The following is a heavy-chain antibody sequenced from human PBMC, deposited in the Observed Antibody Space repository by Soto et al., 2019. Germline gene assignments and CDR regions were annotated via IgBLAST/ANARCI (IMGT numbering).Heavy chain of an antibody. J-gene: IGHJ3*02. CDR3: AREGTGKKLVGAFDI. CDR2: IYYSGST. CDR1: GGSISSYY. V-gene: IGHV4-59*01. D-gene: IGHD3-10*01. Sequence: SETLSLTCTVSGGSISSYYWSWIRQPPGKGLEWIGYIYYSGSTNYNPSLKSRVTISVDTSKNQFSLKLSSVTAADTAVYYCAREGTGKKLVGAFDIWGQGTMVTVSS.